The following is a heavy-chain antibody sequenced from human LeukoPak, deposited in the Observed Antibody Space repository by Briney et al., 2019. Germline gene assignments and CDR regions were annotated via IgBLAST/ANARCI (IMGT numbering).Heavy chain of an antibody. J-gene: IGHJ4*02. CDR2: INPNSGGT. CDR1: GYTFTGYY. Sequence: GASVKVSCKASGYTFTGYYMHWVRQAPGQELEWMGWINPNSGGTNYAQKFQGRVTMTRDTSISTAYMELSRLRSDDTAVYYCARDESSGWPTDYWGQGTLVTVSS. D-gene: IGHD6-19*01. V-gene: IGHV1-2*02. CDR3: ARDESSGWPTDY.